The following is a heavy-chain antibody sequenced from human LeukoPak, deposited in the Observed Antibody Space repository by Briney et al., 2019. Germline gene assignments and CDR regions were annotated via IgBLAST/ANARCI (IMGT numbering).Heavy chain of an antibody. D-gene: IGHD3-10*01. CDR3: AREDGSGRRFFEY. Sequence: GGSLRLSCAASGFAFSSYGMHWVRQAPGKGLEWVALIWYDGGNKYYADSVKGRFTISRDNSKNTLYLQMNSLRAEDTAVYYCAREDGSGRRFFEYWGQGTLVTVSS. J-gene: IGHJ4*02. CDR1: GFAFSSYG. CDR2: IWYDGGNK. V-gene: IGHV3-33*01.